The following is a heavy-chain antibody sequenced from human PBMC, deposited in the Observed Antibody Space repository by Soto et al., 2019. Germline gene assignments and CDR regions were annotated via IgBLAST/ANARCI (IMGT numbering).Heavy chain of an antibody. D-gene: IGHD2-2*01. CDR2: ILYDGSNK. CDR3: AKSRDAYNFYFYYGMDV. CDR1: GFTFSNYG. V-gene: IGHV3-30*18. J-gene: IGHJ6*02. Sequence: GGSLRLSCAASGFTFSNYGIHWVRQTPGKGLEWVALILYDGSNKYYGDSVKGRFTISRDNSKNTLYLQVSSLRAEDTAVYYCAKSRDAYNFYFYYGMDVWGQGTTVTVSS.